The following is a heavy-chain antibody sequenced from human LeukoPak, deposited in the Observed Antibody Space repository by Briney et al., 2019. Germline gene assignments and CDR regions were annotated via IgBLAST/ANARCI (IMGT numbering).Heavy chain of an antibody. CDR3: AGRTRRGISYGSGSYKDY. V-gene: IGHV4-39*07. J-gene: IGHJ4*02. Sequence: SETLSLTCTVSGGSISNSSYCWGWIRQPPGKGLGWIGSIYYSGSTYYNPSLKSRVTISVDTSKNQFSLKLSSVTAADTAVYYCAGRTRRGISYGSGSYKDYWGQGTLVTVSS. CDR2: IYYSGST. D-gene: IGHD3-10*01. CDR1: GGSISNSSYC.